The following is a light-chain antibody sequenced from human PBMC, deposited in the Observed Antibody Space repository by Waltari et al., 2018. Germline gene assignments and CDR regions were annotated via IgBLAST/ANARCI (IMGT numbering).Light chain of an antibody. V-gene: IGKV1-27*01. CDR3: QKYDSAPFA. CDR1: QGISNY. CDR2: TAS. Sequence: DIQMTQSPSSLSASVGDRVTITCRASQGISNYLAWYQQKPGTVPKLLISTASNLQSGVPSRFSGSGSATDFTRTISSLQPEDVATYYCQKYDSAPFAFGPGTRVDIK. J-gene: IGKJ3*01.